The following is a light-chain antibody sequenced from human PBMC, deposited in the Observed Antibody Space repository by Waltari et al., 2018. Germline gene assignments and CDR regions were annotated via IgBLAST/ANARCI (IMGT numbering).Light chain of an antibody. V-gene: IGLV2-14*03. Sequence: QSALTQPASVSGSPGQSITISCTGTRSDVGSYNYVSWYQQHPGKAPKLMIYDVSNRPSGVSNRFSGSKAGNTASLTISGLQAEDEADYYCSSYTRSRTRVFGGGTKLTVL. J-gene: IGLJ3*02. CDR1: RSDVGSYNY. CDR2: DVS. CDR3: SSYTRSRTRV.